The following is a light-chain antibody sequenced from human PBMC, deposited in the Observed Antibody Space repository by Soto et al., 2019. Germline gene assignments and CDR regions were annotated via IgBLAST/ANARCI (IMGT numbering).Light chain of an antibody. CDR3: LQPLKRPST. CDR1: LSLLQSDGSSY. J-gene: IGKJ1*01. CDR2: VGS. V-gene: IGKV2-28*01. Sequence: MVKSQSPLSLPVTPGEPAFISGRSSLSLLQSDGSSYLDWYLQKPGQSPQLLIYVGSTRAAGVPDRFSGSGSGTDFTLKISRLEAEDVGVYYCLQPLKRPSTFGQGTKVDIK.